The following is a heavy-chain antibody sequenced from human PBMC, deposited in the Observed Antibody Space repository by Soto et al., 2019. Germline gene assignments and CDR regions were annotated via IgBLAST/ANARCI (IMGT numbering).Heavy chain of an antibody. CDR1: GFTVSSNY. V-gene: IGHV3-53*02. D-gene: IGHD6-19*01. CDR3: ERDPGSDATSDY. J-gene: IGHJ4*02. CDR2: IYSGGST. Sequence: EVQLVETGGGLIQPGGSLRLSCAASGFTVSSNYITWVRQAPGKGLEWGSVIYSGGSTYYADSVKGRFTISRDNSKTTLYFQMNSLRVEDTAVYYCERDPGSDATSDYWGRGILVTVSS.